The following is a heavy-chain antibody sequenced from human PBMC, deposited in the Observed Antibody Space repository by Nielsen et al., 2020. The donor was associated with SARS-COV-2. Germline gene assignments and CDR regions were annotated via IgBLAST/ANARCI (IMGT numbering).Heavy chain of an antibody. V-gene: IGHV4-34*01. D-gene: IGHD3-16*01. J-gene: IGHJ6*02. CDR2: INHSGST. CDR3: ARKGQVGILLWGYYGMDV. Sequence: WIRQPPGKGLEWIGEINHSGSTNYNPSLKSRVTISVDTSKNQFSLKLSSVTAADTAVYYCARKGQVGILLWGYYGMDVWGQGTTVTVSS.